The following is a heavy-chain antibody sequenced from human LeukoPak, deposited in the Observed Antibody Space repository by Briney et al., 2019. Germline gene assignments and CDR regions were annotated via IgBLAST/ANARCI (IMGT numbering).Heavy chain of an antibody. CDR2: IIPILGIA. V-gene: IGHV1-69*04. Sequence: SVKVSCKASGGTFSSYAISWVRQAPGQGLEWMGRIIPILGIANYAQKFQGRVTITADKSTSTAYMELSSLRSEDTAVYYCAREAPTNYYGSGSYSTGWFYYYGMDVWGQGTTVTVSS. D-gene: IGHD3-10*01. CDR3: AREAPTNYYGSGSYSTGWFYYYGMDV. J-gene: IGHJ6*02. CDR1: GGTFSSYA.